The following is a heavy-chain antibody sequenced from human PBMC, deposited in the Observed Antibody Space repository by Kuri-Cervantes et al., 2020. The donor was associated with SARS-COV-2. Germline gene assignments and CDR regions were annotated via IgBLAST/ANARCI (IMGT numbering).Heavy chain of an antibody. CDR1: GDKFTTSW. Sequence: KVSCKGSGDKFTTSWISWVRQMPGKGLDWMGRIDLSDSDNNYSQSIQAHVSMSADKSTRTAFLEWSSLKASDTAMYYCAYRGDGRSHDAFAIWGQGTMVTVSS. D-gene: IGHD2-21*01. J-gene: IGHJ3*02. CDR3: AYRGDGRSHDAFAI. CDR2: IDLSDSDN. V-gene: IGHV5-10-1*01.